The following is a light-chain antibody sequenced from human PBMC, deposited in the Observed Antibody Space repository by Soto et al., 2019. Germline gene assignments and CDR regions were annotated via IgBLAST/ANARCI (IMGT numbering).Light chain of an antibody. J-gene: IGKJ5*01. Sequence: MTHSPSTXSVKKRARATLSCRASQSVSINLAWYNKKPGKPPXLXXXAASTGETGIPARLSGTASGTEFTLTISGRESEDFGGYYCKQYHQGRPFTVGQGTTLEI. V-gene: IGKV3D-15*01. CDR1: QSVSIN. CDR2: AAS. CDR3: KQYHQGRPFT.